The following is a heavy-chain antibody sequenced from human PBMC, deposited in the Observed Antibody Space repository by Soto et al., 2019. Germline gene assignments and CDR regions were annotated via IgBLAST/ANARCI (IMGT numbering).Heavy chain of an antibody. CDR1: GYTLTAYA. CDR3: TRSAISPYGGLIGPFDY. CDR2: IKPANGNT. Sequence: GASVKVSCKATGYTLTAYAMHWVRQAPGQRLEWMGWIKPANGNTKYSQKFQGRLTITSDTSANTVYMELSSLTSEDTAMYYCTRSAISPYGGLIGPFDYWGQGNLVTVSS. D-gene: IGHD3-16*02. V-gene: IGHV1-3*01. J-gene: IGHJ4*02.